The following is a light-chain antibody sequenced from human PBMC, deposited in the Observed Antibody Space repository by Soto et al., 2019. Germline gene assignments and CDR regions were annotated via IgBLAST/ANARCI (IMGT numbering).Light chain of an antibody. Sequence: QSVLTQPASVSGSPGQSIAISCTGTSGDVGAYDYVSWYQHHPDKAPKLMIYEVSNRPSGVSDRFSGSKSVYTATLTISGLQAEDEADYYCASHTTSDTRVFGTGTKVT. CDR2: EVS. J-gene: IGLJ1*01. CDR1: SGDVGAYDY. CDR3: ASHTTSDTRV. V-gene: IGLV2-14*01.